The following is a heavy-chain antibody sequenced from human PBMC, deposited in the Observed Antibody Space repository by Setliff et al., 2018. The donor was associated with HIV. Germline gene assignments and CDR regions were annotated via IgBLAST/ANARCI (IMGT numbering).Heavy chain of an antibody. CDR2: VYPGDSDT. J-gene: IGHJ6*03. CDR1: GYRFTSYW. V-gene: IGHV5-51*01. Sequence: PGESLKISCQSSGYRFTSYWVGWVRQMPGKGLEWMAIVYPGDSDTRYSPSFRGQVTISADTSTGTAYLHWSSLKASDTAIYYCARQGTDSGKNYYADVWGKGTAVTVSS. CDR3: ARQGTDSGKNYYADV. D-gene: IGHD2-15*01.